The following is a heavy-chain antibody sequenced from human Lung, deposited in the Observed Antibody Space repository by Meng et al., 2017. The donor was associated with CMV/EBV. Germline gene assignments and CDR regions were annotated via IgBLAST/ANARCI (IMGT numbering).Heavy chain of an antibody. CDR1: TFSTRT. CDR2: ILPMLGSA. V-gene: IGHV1-69*16. J-gene: IGHJ5*02. D-gene: IGHD4-11*01. Sequence: TFSTRTFSWVRQAPGQGLEWMGGILPMLGSAIYSQKFQGRVTITTDASTNTVYMEMTNLSSEDTAVYYCARSVERAGDYSNYGFDPWGHGTLVTVSS. CDR3: ARSVERAGDYSNYGFDP.